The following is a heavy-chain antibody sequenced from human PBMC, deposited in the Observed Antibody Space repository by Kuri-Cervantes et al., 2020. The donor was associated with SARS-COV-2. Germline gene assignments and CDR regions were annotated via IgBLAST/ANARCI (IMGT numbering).Heavy chain of an antibody. Sequence: GGSLRLSCAASGFTFSGHWIHWVRQAPGKGLVWVSRINPDGSYTNNADSVKGRFTLSRDNAKSSLYLQMNSLRAEDTAVYYCARDSGIYSYGYYYYGMDVWGQGTAVTVS. V-gene: IGHV3-74*01. CDR3: ARDSGIYSYGYYYYGMDV. D-gene: IGHD5-18*01. CDR2: INPDGSYT. CDR1: GFTFSGHW. J-gene: IGHJ6*02.